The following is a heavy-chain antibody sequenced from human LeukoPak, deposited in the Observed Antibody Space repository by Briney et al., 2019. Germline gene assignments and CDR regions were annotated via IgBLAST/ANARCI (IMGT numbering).Heavy chain of an antibody. CDR1: GFTFSSYE. CDR2: ISSSGSTI. CDR3: ARDEYGDYAY. V-gene: IGHV3-48*03. J-gene: IGHJ4*02. D-gene: IGHD4-17*01. Sequence: GGSLRLSCAASGFTFSSYEMNWVRQAPGKGLEWVSCISSSGSTIYYADSVKGRFTISRDNAKNSLYLQMNSLRAEDTAVYYCARDEYGDYAYWGQGTLVTVSS.